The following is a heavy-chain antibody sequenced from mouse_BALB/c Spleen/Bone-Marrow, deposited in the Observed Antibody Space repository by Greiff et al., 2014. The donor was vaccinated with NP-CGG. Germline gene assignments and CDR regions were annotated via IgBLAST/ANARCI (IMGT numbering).Heavy chain of an antibody. D-gene: IGHD1-1*01. CDR3: APYYGGSSQFAY. Sequence: VQLQQPGAELVKPGASVKLSCTASGFNIKDSYMHWVKQRPEQGLEWIGRIDPANGNTKYDPKFQGKATITADTSSNTAYLQLSRLTSEDTADYYGAPYYGGSSQFAYWGQGTLVTVSA. CDR2: IDPANGNT. CDR1: GFNIKDSY. V-gene: IGHV14-3*02. J-gene: IGHJ3*01.